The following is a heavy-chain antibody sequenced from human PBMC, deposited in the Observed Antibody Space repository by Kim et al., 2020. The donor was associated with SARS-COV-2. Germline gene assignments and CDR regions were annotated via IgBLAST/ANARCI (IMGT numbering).Heavy chain of an antibody. CDR3: ARGLYCSSTSCYTYYYYYYMDV. CDR1: GYTFTSYD. CDR2: MNPNSGNT. Sequence: ASVKVSCKASGYTFTSYDINWVRQATGQGLEWMGWMNPNSGNTGYAQKFQGRVTMTRNTPISTAYMELSSLRSEDTAVYYCARGLYCSSTSCYTYYYYYYMDVWGKGTTVTVSS. D-gene: IGHD2-2*02. J-gene: IGHJ6*03. V-gene: IGHV1-8*01.